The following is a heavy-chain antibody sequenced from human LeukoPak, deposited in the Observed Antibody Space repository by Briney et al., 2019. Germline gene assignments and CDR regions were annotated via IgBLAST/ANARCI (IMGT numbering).Heavy chain of an antibody. V-gene: IGHV1-2*02. CDR2: INPNSGGT. CDR3: ASPGYSSGWSRGYHYYYGMDV. D-gene: IGHD6-19*01. Sequence: GASVKVSCKASGYTFTGYYMHWVRQAPGQGLEWMGWINPNSGGTNYAQKFQGRVTMTRDTSISTAYMELSRLRSDDTAVYYCASPGYSSGWSRGYHYYYGMDVWGQGTTVTVSS. J-gene: IGHJ6*02. CDR1: GYTFTGYY.